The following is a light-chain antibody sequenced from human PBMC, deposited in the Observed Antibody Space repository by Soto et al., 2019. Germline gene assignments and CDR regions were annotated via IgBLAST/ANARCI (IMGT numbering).Light chain of an antibody. CDR3: QQYKKWPPWT. Sequence: EIVLTQSPGTLSLSPGERATLSCRASQSVSSSYLAWYQQKPGQAPRLLIYGASNRATDIPARFSGSGSGTDFTLTISGLQSDDFAVYFCQQYKKWPPWTFGHGTKVDIK. CDR2: GAS. J-gene: IGKJ1*01. CDR1: QSVSSSY. V-gene: IGKV3D-15*01.